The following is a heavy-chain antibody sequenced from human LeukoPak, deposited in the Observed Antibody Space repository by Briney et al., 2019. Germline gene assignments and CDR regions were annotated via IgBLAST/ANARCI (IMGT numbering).Heavy chain of an antibody. D-gene: IGHD2-8*01. CDR1: GGSLHGGSSTFY. V-gene: IGHV4-61*01. J-gene: IGHJ6*03. Sequence: SETLSLTCTVSGGSLHGGSSTFYWSWIRQPPGKGLEWIGYIFHSGSTNYNPSLFSRVTMSVDTSKNQFSLKLSSVTASDTALYYCARMIVPPWYYYYYMDVWGKGTTVTVS. CDR3: ARMIVPPWYYYYYMDV. CDR2: IFHSGST.